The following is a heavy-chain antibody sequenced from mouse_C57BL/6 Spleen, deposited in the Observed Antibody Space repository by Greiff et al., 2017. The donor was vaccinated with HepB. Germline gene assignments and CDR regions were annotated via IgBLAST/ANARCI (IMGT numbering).Heavy chain of an antibody. CDR3: AREGPYDAMDY. CDR1: GFTFSSYA. Sequence: EVKVEESGGGLVKPGGSLKLSCAASGFTFSSYAMSWVRQTPEKRLEWVATISDGGSYTYYPDNVKGRFTISRDNAKNNLYLQMSHLKSEDTAMYYCAREGPYDAMDYWGQGTSVTVSS. CDR2: ISDGGSYT. J-gene: IGHJ4*01. V-gene: IGHV5-4*01.